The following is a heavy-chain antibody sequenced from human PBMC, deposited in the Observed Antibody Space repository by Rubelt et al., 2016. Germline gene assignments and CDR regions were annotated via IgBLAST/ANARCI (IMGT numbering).Heavy chain of an antibody. J-gene: IGHJ4*02. CDR1: GGSFSGYY. Sequence: QVQLQQWGSGLLKPSETLSLTCAVYGGSFSGYYWTWIRQPPGKGLEWIGEINHSGSTNYNPSLKSRVSISVDTSKNQFSLGLDMVTAAEPAVFYCARIPQTATDDMGPRGTFDCWGQGTLVTVSS. CDR3: ARIPQTATDDMGPRGTFDC. V-gene: IGHV4-34*01. D-gene: IGHD2-2*02. CDR2: INHSGST.